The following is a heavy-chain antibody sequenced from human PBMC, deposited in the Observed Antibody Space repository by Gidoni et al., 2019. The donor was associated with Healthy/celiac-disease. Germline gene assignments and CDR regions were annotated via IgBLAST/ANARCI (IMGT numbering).Heavy chain of an antibody. CDR3: ARTTRRYYDILTGPRAAFDI. CDR1: GYSFTSYW. Sequence: EVQLVQSGAEVKKPGESLKISCKGSGYSFTSYWIGWVRQMPGKGLEWMGIIYPGDSDTRYIPSFQGQVTISADKSISTAYLQWSSLKASDTAMYYCARTTRRYYDILTGPRAAFDIWGQGTMVTVSS. D-gene: IGHD3-9*01. CDR2: IYPGDSDT. V-gene: IGHV5-51*03. J-gene: IGHJ3*02.